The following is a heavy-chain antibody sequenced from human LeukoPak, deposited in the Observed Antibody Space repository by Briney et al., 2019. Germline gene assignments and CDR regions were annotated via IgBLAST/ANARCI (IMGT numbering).Heavy chain of an antibody. Sequence: GGSLRLSCAASGFTFSKDGMSWVRQAPGKGLEWVSTVNDNGANTHYADSVKGRFTISRGNSRNTLLLEMNSLRVDDTALYYCTKGDGGYYPIDNWGQGTLVIVSS. D-gene: IGHD1-26*01. CDR2: VNDNGANT. V-gene: IGHV3-23*01. CDR1: GFTFSKDG. J-gene: IGHJ4*02. CDR3: TKGDGGYYPIDN.